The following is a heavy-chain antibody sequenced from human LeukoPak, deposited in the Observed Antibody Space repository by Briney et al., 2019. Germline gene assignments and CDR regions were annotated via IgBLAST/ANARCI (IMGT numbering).Heavy chain of an antibody. J-gene: IGHJ4*02. CDR3: ARDLLPMTKAGVVND. CDR2: IIPILGIA. CDR1: GYTFTSYY. V-gene: IGHV1-69*04. Sequence: SVKVSCKASGYTFTSYYMHWVRQAPGQGLEWMGRIIPILGIANYAQRFQGRVTITADESRSTAYMELSSLTSDDTAVYYCARDLLPMTKAGVVNDWGQGSLVIVSA. D-gene: IGHD3-3*01.